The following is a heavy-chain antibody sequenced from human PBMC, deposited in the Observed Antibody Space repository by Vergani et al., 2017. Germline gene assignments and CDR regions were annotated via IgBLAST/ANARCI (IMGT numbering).Heavy chain of an antibody. D-gene: IGHD3-10*01. V-gene: IGHV1-69*01. CDR2: IIPIFGTA. CDR3: ARVGVRWFGEWQYAFDI. CDR1: GGTFSSYA. Sequence: VQLVQSGAEVKTPGESLMISCKASGGTFSSYAISWVRQAPGQGLEWMGGIIPIFGTANYAQKFQGRVTITADESTSTAYMELSSLRSEDTAVYYCARVGVRWFGEWQYAFDIWGQGTMVTVSS. J-gene: IGHJ3*02.